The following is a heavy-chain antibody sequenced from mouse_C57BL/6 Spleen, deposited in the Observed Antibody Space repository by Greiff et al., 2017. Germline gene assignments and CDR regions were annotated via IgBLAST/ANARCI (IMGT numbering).Heavy chain of an antibody. CDR1: GFTFSSYA. V-gene: IGHV5-9-1*02. D-gene: IGHD2-1*01. CDR3: TREDGNYGAMDY. J-gene: IGHJ4*01. CDR2: ISSGGDYI. Sequence: EVHLVESGEGLVKPGGSLKLSCAASGFTFSSYAMSWVRQTPEKRLEWVAYISSGGDYIYYADTVKGRFTISRDNARNTLYLQMSSLKSEDTAMYYCTREDGNYGAMDYWGQGTSVTVSS.